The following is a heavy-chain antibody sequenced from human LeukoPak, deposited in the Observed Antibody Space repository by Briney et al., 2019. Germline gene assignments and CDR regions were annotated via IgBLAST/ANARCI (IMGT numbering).Heavy chain of an antibody. V-gene: IGHV4-39*01. D-gene: IGHD2-21*02. CDR2: IYYSGST. CDR3: ARHGWGAYCGGDCYSGFDY. Sequence: SETLSLTCTVSGGSISSSSYYWGWIRRPPGKGLEWIGSIYYSGSTYYNPSLKSRVTISVDTSKNQFSLKLSSVTAADTAVYYCARHGWGAYCGGDCYSGFDYWGQGTLVTVSS. CDR1: GGSISSSSYY. J-gene: IGHJ4*02.